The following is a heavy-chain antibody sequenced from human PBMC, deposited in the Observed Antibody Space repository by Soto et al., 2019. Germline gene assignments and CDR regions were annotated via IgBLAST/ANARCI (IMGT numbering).Heavy chain of an antibody. CDR1: GYTFTSYG. J-gene: IGHJ4*02. D-gene: IGHD3-22*01. CDR3: ARGELITGWLFGSCDS. CDR2: ISAYNGNT. Sequence: QVQLVQSGAEVKKPGASVKVSCKASGYTFTSYGIRWVRQAPGQGLEWMGWISAYNGNTNYAQKLQGRVTRPTGTSTSTAYMGLRSLRSVATAVYYCARGELITGWLFGSCDSWGQGTLVTVSS. V-gene: IGHV1-18*01.